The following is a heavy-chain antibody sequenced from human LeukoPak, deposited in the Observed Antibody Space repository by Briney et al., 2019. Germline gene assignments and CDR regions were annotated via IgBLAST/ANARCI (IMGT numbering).Heavy chain of an antibody. D-gene: IGHD4-11*01. CDR1: GYTFTGYY. CDR3: ARWMTTVITPDY. Sequence: ASVKVSCKASGYTFTGYYMHWVRQAPRQGLEWMGWINPNSGGTNYAQKFQGRVTMTRDTSISTAYMELSRLRSDDTAVYYCARWMTTVITPDYWGQGTLVTVSS. J-gene: IGHJ4*02. V-gene: IGHV1-2*02. CDR2: INPNSGGT.